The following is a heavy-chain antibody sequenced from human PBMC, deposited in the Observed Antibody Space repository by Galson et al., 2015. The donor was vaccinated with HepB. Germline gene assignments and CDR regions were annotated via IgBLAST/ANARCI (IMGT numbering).Heavy chain of an antibody. D-gene: IGHD3-22*01. CDR3: ARGFGDYYDDSDYHYSDY. J-gene: IGHJ4*02. Sequence: SVKVSCKASGYTFTDFAMNWVRQAPGQGLEWMGWIHTNTGDPTYAPGFTGRFEFFLDTSVSTAYLQISNLKADDTAVYYCARGFGDYYDDSDYHYSDYWGQGTLLTVSS. V-gene: IGHV7-4-1*02. CDR2: IHTNTGDP. CDR1: GYTFTDFA.